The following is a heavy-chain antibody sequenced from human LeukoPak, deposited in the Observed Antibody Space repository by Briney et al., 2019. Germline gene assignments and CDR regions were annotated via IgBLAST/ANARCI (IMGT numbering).Heavy chain of an antibody. CDR1: GGSISTYY. V-gene: IGHV4-59*01. CDR3: ARGLNNRKSGRRFDVFEI. CDR2: VYYSGST. J-gene: IGHJ3*02. Sequence: SETLSLTCTVSGGSISTYYWSWIRQPPGKGLEWIGYVYYSGSTNYNPSLKSRVTISADTSKHQFSLRLSSVTAADTAVYYCARGLNNRKSGRRFDVFEIWGQGTMVTVSS. D-gene: IGHD3-3*01.